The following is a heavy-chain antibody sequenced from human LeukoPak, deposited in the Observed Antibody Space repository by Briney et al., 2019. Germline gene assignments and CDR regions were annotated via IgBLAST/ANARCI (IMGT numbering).Heavy chain of an antibody. CDR3: ATTDAVRGVIISFDY. J-gene: IGHJ4*01. CDR2: ISAYNGNT. CDR1: GYTFTSYG. D-gene: IGHD3-10*01. Sequence: ASVKVSCKASGYTFTSYGISWVRQAPGQGLEWMGWISAYNGNTNYAQKLQGRVTMTTDTSTSTAYMELRSLRSDDTAVYYCATTDAVRGVIISFDYWGQGTLVNVPS. V-gene: IGHV1-18*01.